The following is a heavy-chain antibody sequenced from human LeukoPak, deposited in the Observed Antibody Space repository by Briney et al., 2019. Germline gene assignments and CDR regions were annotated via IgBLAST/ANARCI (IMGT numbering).Heavy chain of an antibody. CDR2: ISSDGSDK. J-gene: IGHJ4*02. CDR3: AKGVRGVIAYYFDF. V-gene: IGHV3-30*18. Sequence: GGFLRLSCAASGFIFSSYVMHWVRQAPGKGLEWVAVISSDGSDKYYADSGKGRFTISRDNSKNQLYLQINSLRTEDTAVYYCAKGVRGVIAYYFDFWGQGTLVTVSS. D-gene: IGHD3-10*01. CDR1: GFIFSSYV.